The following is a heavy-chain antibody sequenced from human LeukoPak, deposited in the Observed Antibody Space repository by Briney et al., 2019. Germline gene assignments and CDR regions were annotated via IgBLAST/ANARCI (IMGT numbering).Heavy chain of an antibody. CDR2: FDPEDGEI. J-gene: IGHJ3*02. D-gene: IGHD1-26*01. CDR1: EYTLTELS. CDR3: AADRGDYSGSYWTAFDI. V-gene: IGHV1-24*01. Sequence: ASVKVSCKVSEYTLTELSIHWVRQAPGKGLEWLGGFDPEDGEIIYAQKFQGRVTMSDDTPTDTAYMELGSLRSDDTAVYYCAADRGDYSGSYWTAFDIWGQGTMVTVSS.